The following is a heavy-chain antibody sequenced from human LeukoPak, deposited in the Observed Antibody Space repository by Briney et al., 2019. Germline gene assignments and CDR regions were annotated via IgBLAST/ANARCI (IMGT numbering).Heavy chain of an antibody. Sequence: PSQTLSLTCAVSGGSISSGGYSWSWIRQPPGKGLEWIGYIYHSGSTYYNPSLKSRVTIPVDRSKNQFSLKLSSVTAADTAVYYCARGIVGAPGSFDYWGQGTLVTVSS. V-gene: IGHV4-30-2*01. CDR3: ARGIVGAPGSFDY. CDR2: IYHSGST. D-gene: IGHD1-26*01. CDR1: GGSISSGGYS. J-gene: IGHJ4*02.